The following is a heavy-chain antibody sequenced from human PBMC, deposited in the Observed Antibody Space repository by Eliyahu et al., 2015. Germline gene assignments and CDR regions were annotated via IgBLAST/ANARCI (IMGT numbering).Heavy chain of an antibody. Sequence: QVQLVQSGAEVKKXGSSVKVSCXASGGTXSSYAIXWVRQAPGQGLEWMGRIIPILGIANYAQKFQGRVTITADKSTSTAYMELSSLRSEDTAVYYCAREYSSSSDAFDIWGQGTMVTVSS. CDR2: IIPILGIA. CDR3: AREYSSSSDAFDI. D-gene: IGHD6-6*01. V-gene: IGHV1-69*04. J-gene: IGHJ3*02. CDR1: GGTXSSYA.